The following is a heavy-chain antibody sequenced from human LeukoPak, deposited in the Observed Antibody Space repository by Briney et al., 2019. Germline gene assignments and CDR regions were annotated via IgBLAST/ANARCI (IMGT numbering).Heavy chain of an antibody. CDR2: INPNSGGT. CDR3: ARRDTGYLDALDI. D-gene: IGHD5-18*01. V-gene: IGHV1-2*02. CDR1: GYTFTGYY. Sequence: ASVKVSCKAAGYTFTGYYLHWVRQAPGQGLEWMGWINPNSGGTNYAQKFQGRVTMTRDTSISTAYMELTRLRSDDTAVYYCARRDTGYLDALDIWGQGTMVTVSS. J-gene: IGHJ3*02.